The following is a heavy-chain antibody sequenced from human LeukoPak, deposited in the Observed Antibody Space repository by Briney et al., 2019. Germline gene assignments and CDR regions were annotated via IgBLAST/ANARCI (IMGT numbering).Heavy chain of an antibody. CDR2: IFSSGST. V-gene: IGHV4-31*03. J-gene: IGHJ5*02. Sequence: PSQTLSLTCSVSGGPITRGCYYWSWIRHLPGKGLEWIGYIFSSGSTSYNPSLRSRVTVSFDTSTNQFFLNLSSVTAADTAIYYCAREAWAGTLSGWFDPWGQGTLVTVSS. D-gene: IGHD1-7*01. CDR3: AREAWAGTLSGWFDP. CDR1: GGPITRGCYY.